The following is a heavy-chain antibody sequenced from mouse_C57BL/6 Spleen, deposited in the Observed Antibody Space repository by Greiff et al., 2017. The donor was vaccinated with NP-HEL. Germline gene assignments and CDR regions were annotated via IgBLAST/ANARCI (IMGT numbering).Heavy chain of an antibody. J-gene: IGHJ3*01. D-gene: IGHD2-1*01. CDR3: ARHEDQGVYYGNYLFAY. CDR2: FYPGSGSI. V-gene: IGHV1-62-2*01. Sequence: QVQLKQSGAELVKPGASVKLSCKASGYTFTEYTIHWVKQRSGQGLEWIGWFYPGSGSIKYNEKFKDKATLTADKSSSTVYMELSRLTSEDSAVYFCARHEDQGVYYGNYLFAYWGQGTLVTVSA. CDR1: GYTFTEYT.